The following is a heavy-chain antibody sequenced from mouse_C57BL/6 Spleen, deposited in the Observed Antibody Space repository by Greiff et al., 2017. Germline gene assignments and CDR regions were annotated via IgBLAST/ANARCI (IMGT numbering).Heavy chain of an antibody. CDR2: ISSGSSTI. D-gene: IGHD2-3*01. Sequence: EVKLVESGGGLVKPGGSLKLSCAASGFTFSDYGMHWVRQAPEKGLEWVAYISSGSSTIYYADTVKGRVTISRDNAKNTLFLQMTRLRSEDTAMYYFASDGYDCYFYVWGTGTTVTVSS. CDR1: GFTFSDYG. V-gene: IGHV5-17*01. CDR3: ASDGYDCYFYV. J-gene: IGHJ1*03.